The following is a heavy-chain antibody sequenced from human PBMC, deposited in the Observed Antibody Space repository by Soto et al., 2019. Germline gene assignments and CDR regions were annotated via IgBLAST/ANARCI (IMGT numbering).Heavy chain of an antibody. CDR2: INDSGNI. CDR1: GGSFSGYQ. CDR3: ARGVILWFGELSRRGGYHYYMDV. V-gene: IGHV4-34*01. Sequence: QVQLQQWGAGLLKPSETLFLTCAVYGGSFSGYQWSWIRQTPGKGLEWIGEINDSGNINYNPSLKSRVTILLDSPKKQISLKVSSVTAADSAVYYCARGVILWFGELSRRGGYHYYMDVWGKGTTVTVSS. D-gene: IGHD3-10*01. J-gene: IGHJ6*03.